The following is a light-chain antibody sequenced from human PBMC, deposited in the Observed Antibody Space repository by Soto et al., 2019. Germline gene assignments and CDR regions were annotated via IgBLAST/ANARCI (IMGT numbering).Light chain of an antibody. CDR3: QQYGDSSWT. J-gene: IGKJ1*01. Sequence: EIVMTQSPATLSVSPGEGATLSCWASQSISINLAWYQRKPGQAPRLLIYGASTRATGIPARFSGSGSGTDFTLTISRLEPEDSAVYYCQQYGDSSWTFGQGTKVDIK. CDR2: GAS. V-gene: IGKV3-15*01. CDR1: QSISIN.